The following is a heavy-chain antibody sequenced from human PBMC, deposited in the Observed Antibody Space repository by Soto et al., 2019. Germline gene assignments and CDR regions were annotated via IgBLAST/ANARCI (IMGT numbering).Heavy chain of an antibody. CDR1: NGSLSSNY. D-gene: IGHD3-10*01. V-gene: IGHV4-59*01. CDR2: IYYSGST. Sequence: SESLSLTCTVSNGSLSSNYLGWIRQSPRKGLEWIGNIYYSGSTNYHPSLKSRVTMSVDTSKNQFTLKLSSVTAADTGVYFCARSFMVPVDFFDYWGQGTLVTVSS. J-gene: IGHJ4*02. CDR3: ARSFMVPVDFFDY.